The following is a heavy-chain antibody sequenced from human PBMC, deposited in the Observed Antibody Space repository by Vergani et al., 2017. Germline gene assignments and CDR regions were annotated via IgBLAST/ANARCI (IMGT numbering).Heavy chain of an antibody. CDR2: ISSSGSTI. CDR3: ARGSGGYDSYYFDY. V-gene: IGHV3-11*01. D-gene: IGHD5-12*01. Sequence: QVQMVESGGGLVKPGGSLRLSCAASGFTFIDYYMSWICPAPGKGLEWVSYISSSGSTIYYADSVKGRFTIARDNAQNSLYLQMNSLRAADTAVYYCARGSGGYDSYYFDYWGQGSLVTVSS. J-gene: IGHJ4*02. CDR1: GFTFIDYY.